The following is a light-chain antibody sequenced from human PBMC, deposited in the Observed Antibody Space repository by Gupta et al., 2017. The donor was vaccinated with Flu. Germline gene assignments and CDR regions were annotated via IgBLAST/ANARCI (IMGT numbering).Light chain of an antibody. CDR1: QSVSSY. CDR2: DAS. J-gene: IGKJ2*03. CDR3: QYGSNLYS. Sequence: EIVLTQSPATLSLSPGERATLSCRASQSVSSYLGWYQQKPVQAPRLLIYDASNRAAGIPARFSGSGSGTDFTLTSSSLEAEDFAVYYWQYGSNLYSFGQGTKMEIK. V-gene: IGKV3-11*01.